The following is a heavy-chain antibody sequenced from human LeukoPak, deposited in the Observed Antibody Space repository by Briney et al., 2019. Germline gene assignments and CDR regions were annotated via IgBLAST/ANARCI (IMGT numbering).Heavy chain of an antibody. V-gene: IGHV3-33*01. D-gene: IGHD4-17*01. CDR2: IWYDGSNK. CDR3: PRANDYGIDY. CDR1: GFTFSSYG. J-gene: IGHJ4*02. Sequence: PGRSLRLSCAASGFTFSSYGMHWVRQAPGKGLEWVAVIWYDGSNKYYADSVKGRFTISRDNSKNTLYLQMNSLRAEDTAVYSCPRANDYGIDYWGQRTLVTVSS.